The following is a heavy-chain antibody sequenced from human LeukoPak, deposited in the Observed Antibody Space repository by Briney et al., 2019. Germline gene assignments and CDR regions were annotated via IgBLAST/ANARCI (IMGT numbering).Heavy chain of an antibody. Sequence: ASVKVSCKASGYTFTSNYIHWVRQAPGQGLEWMGMIYPRDGSTSYAQKLQGRVTMTTDTSTSTAYMELRSLRSDDTAVYYCAREVRDFWTGYYYYGMDVWGQGTTVTVSS. CDR3: AREVRDFWTGYYYYGMDV. CDR2: IYPRDGST. J-gene: IGHJ6*02. V-gene: IGHV1-46*01. D-gene: IGHD3/OR15-3a*01. CDR1: GYTFTSNY.